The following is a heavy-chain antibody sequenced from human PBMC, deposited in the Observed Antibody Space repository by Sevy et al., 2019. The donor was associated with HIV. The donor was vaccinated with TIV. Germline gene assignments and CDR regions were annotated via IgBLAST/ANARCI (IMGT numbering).Heavy chain of an antibody. Sequence: GGSLRLSCAASGFTFSSYGMHWVRQAPGKGLEWVAVIWYDGSNKHYADSVKGRFTISRDNSKNTLYLQMNSLRAEDTAVYYCARDVRIPAAIPTGGYFDYWGQGTLVTVSS. V-gene: IGHV3-33*01. CDR3: ARDVRIPAAIPTGGYFDY. J-gene: IGHJ4*02. D-gene: IGHD2-2*02. CDR2: IWYDGSNK. CDR1: GFTFSSYG.